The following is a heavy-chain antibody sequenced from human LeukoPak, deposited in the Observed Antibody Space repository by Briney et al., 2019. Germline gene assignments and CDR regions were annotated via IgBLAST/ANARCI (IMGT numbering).Heavy chain of an antibody. CDR2: FDTEDGET. V-gene: IGHV1-24*01. D-gene: IGHD3-10*01. CDR3: ATGITMVRGVITDYYYYGMDV. J-gene: IGHJ6*02. Sequence: GASVKVSCKVSGYSLTELSMHWVRQAPGKGLEWMGGFDTEDGETIYAQKFQGRVTMTEDTSTDTAYMELSSLRCEDTAVSYCATGITMVRGVITDYYYYGMDVWGQGTTVTVSS. CDR1: GYSLTELS.